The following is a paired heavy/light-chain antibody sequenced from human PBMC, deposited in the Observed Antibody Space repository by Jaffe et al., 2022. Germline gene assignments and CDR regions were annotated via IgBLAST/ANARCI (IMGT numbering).Heavy chain of an antibody. Sequence: QVQLVQSGGEVKKFGASVKVSCKTSGYPFFNYGISWVRQAPGQGLEWVGWISIYSRDTKVAQSVQGRVTLTRDSSTTTTYMELRRLTYDDTAVYYCARDLGDYTNERSPHQYWGQGTLVTVSS. V-gene: IGHV1-18*01. CDR1: GYPFFNYG. CDR3: ARDLGDYTNERSPHQY. J-gene: IGHJ4*02. CDR2: ISIYSRDT. D-gene: IGHD3-10*01.
Light chain of an antibody. V-gene: IGKV3-20*01. J-gene: IGKJ4*01. CDR1: QTVVFDY. CDR3: QQYGSSFT. CDR2: GAS. Sequence: ETVLTQSPGTLSLSPGERTTLSCRASQTVVFDYLAWYQQKPGQAPRLLIYGASRRPAGIPDRFSGSGSGTDFTLTINGLEPEDFAVYYCQQYGSSFTFGGGTKVEIK.